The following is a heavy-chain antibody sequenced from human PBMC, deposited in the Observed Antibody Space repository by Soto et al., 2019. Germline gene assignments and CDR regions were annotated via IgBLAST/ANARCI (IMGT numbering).Heavy chain of an antibody. CDR2: ISYDGSNK. Sequence: QVQLVESVGGVVQPGRSLRLSCAASGFTFSSYGMHWVRQAPGKGLEWVAVISYDGSNKYYADSVKGRFTISRDNSKNLLFMKRNSMRVEDAVLYYWGKKIFLVPAAIPLGHYYKGMGFGGKGTPFPVSS. J-gene: IGHJ6*04. D-gene: IGHD2-2*01. CDR1: GFTFSSYG. CDR3: GKKIFLVPAAIPLGHYYKGMGF. V-gene: IGHV3-30*18.